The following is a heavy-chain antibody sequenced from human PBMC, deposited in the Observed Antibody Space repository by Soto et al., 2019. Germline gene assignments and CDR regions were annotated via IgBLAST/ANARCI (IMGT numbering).Heavy chain of an antibody. D-gene: IGHD1-1*01. CDR2: IIPIFGTA. CDR3: ARVLKTIISAAGHGMDV. Sequence: QVQLVQSGAEVKKPGSSVKVSCKASGGTFSSYAISWVRQAPGQGLEWMGGIIPIFGTANYAQKFQGRVTITADESTSTAYMELSSLRSEDTAVYYCARVLKTIISAAGHGMDVWGQGTTVTVSS. CDR1: GGTFSSYA. V-gene: IGHV1-69*01. J-gene: IGHJ6*02.